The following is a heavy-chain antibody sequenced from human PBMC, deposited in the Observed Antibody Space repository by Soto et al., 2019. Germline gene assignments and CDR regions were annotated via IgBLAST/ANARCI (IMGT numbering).Heavy chain of an antibody. Sequence: SETLSLTCAVSGGSFSTYYYNWIRQSPGKGLEWIGEVNHSGSSSYSPSLKSRVTISLDTSKNQFSLKLTSVTAADTAVYYCARGGSSDWQVVLDIWGQGTMVTVSS. V-gene: IGHV4-34*01. CDR3: ARGGSSDWQVVLDI. CDR2: VNHSGSS. D-gene: IGHD6-19*01. J-gene: IGHJ3*02. CDR1: GGSFSTYY.